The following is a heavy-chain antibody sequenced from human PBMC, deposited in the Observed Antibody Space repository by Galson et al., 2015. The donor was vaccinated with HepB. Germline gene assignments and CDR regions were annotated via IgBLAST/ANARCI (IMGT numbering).Heavy chain of an antibody. D-gene: IGHD6-13*01. Sequence: SLRLSCAASGFTFSSYGMHWVRQAPGKGLEWVAVIWYDGSNKYYADSVKGRFTISRDNSKNTLYLQMNSLRAEDTAVYYCARDAASSSWYSDYWGQGTLVTVSP. J-gene: IGHJ4*02. CDR1: GFTFSSYG. CDR2: IWYDGSNK. CDR3: ARDAASSSWYSDY. V-gene: IGHV3-33*01.